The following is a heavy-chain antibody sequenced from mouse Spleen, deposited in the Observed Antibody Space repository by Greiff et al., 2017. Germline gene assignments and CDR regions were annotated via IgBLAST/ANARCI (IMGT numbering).Heavy chain of an antibody. CDR2: IDPSDSYT. CDR1: GYTFTSYR. CDR3: ARYEYYSSSYDAMDY. Sequence: QVQLQQPGAELVMPGASVKLSCKASGYTFTSYRMHWVKQRPGQGLEWIGEIDPSDSYTNYNQKFKGKATLTVDKSSSTAYMQLSSLTSEDSAVYYCARYEYYSSSYDAMDYWGQGTSVTVSS. D-gene: IGHD1-1*01. V-gene: IGHV1-69*01. J-gene: IGHJ4*01.